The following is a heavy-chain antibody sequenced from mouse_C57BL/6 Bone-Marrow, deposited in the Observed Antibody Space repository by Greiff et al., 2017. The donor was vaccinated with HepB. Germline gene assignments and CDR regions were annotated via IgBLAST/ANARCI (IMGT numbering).Heavy chain of an antibody. CDR1: GYAFSSSW. J-gene: IGHJ2*01. V-gene: IGHV1-82*01. CDR3: ARLVGTVYFDY. D-gene: IGHD4-1*01. CDR2: IYPGDGDT. Sequence: VQLVESGPELVKPGASVKISCKASGYAFSSSWMNWVKQRPGKGLEWIGRIYPGDGDTNYNGKFKGKATLTADKSSSTAYMQLSSLTSEDSAVYFCARLVGTVYFDYWGQGTTLTVSS.